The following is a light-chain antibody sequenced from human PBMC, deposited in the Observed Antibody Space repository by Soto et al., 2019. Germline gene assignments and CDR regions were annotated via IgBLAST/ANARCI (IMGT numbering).Light chain of an antibody. CDR2: DTS. CDR1: QSFSSSY. V-gene: IGKV3-20*01. Sequence: EIVLTHSPGTLSLSPWEIATLSCRASQSFSSSYLAWYQQKPGQAPRLLIYDTSSRASGIPDRFSGSGSGTDFTLTISRLETEDFAVFYCQQYGTSEIIFGQGTRLEIK. J-gene: IGKJ5*01. CDR3: QQYGTSEII.